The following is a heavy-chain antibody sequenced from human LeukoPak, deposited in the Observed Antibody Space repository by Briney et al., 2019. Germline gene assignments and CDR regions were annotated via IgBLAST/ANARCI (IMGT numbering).Heavy chain of an antibody. CDR1: GFTFSSYG. CDR2: ISTISSTI. J-gene: IGHJ6*03. V-gene: IGHV3-48*01. CDR3: ARNYYYMDV. Sequence: VGSLRLSCTASGFTFSSYGMNWVRPAPGKGLEWLSYISTISSTIYYADSVKGRFTISRDNAKNSLYLQMNSLRAEDTAVYYCARNYYYMDVWGKGTTVTVSS.